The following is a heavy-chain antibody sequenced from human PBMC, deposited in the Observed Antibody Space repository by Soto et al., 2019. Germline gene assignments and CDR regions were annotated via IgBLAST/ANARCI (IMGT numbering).Heavy chain of an antibody. V-gene: IGHV3-48*02. J-gene: IGHJ6*02. CDR2: ICSSRSTI. CDR3: ARGLGYGCTIDDYYDIDV. D-gene: IGHD5-18*01. Sequence: PGGTLSLSCAAAGFAFSSHRMHWVRQDTGKGLEWVSYICSSRSTIYYADSVKGRCTISRDNAKNSLYLQMNSLRDEDTAGYYCARGLGYGCTIDDYYDIDVWDQGTTVTVSS. CDR1: GFAFSSHR.